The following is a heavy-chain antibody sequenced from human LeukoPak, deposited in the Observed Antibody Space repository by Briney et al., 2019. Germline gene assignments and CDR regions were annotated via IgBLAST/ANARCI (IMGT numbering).Heavy chain of an antibody. D-gene: IGHD3-22*01. Sequence: SVKVSCKASGGTFSSYAISWVRQAPGQGLEWMGGIIPIFGTANYAQKFQGRVTMTEDTSTDTAYMELSSLRSEDTAVYYCATDRPYYYDSSGSFEWGQGTLVTVSS. J-gene: IGHJ4*02. CDR3: ATDRPYYYDSSGSFE. CDR1: GGTFSSYA. V-gene: IGHV1-69*06. CDR2: IIPIFGTA.